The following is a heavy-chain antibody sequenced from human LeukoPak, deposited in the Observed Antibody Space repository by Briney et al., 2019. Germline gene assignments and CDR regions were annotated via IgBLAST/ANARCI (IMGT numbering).Heavy chain of an antibody. D-gene: IGHD3-9*01. J-gene: IGHJ4*02. V-gene: IGHV4-4*07. CDR2: IETRGVT. CDR1: NGSMNNYL. Sequence: SETLSLTCTVSNGSMNNYLWSWIRQSAEKGLEWIGHIETRGVTDNNPSLKSRLTMSIDSSKNQFSLKLRSVTAADTAVYFCARDSSILTGHRYYLDKWGQGTLVTVSS. CDR3: ARDSSILTGHRYYLDK.